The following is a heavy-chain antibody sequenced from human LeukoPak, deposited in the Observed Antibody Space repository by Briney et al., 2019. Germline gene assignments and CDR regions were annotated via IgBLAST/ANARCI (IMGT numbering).Heavy chain of an antibody. CDR1: GFTFSSYW. D-gene: IGHD3-3*01. Sequence: GGSLRLSCAASGFTFSSYWMHWVRQAPGKGVMWVSRINSEGRSTSYADSVKRRSTISRDNAKNTLYLQMNSLRAEDTAVYYCARPLYDFWSGYSPNDAFDIWGQGTMVTVSS. CDR3: ARPLYDFWSGYSPNDAFDI. V-gene: IGHV3-74*01. J-gene: IGHJ3*02. CDR2: INSEGRST.